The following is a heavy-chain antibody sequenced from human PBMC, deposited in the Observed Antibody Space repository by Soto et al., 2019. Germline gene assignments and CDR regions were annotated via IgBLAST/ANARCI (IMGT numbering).Heavy chain of an antibody. V-gene: IGHV1-69*01. D-gene: IGHD2-21*01. J-gene: IGHJ6*02. CDR2: IIPMFGVT. CDR1: GGSLSSYA. Sequence: QVQLVQSGAEMKKPGSSVKVSCKASGGSLSSYALSWVRQAPGQGPEWMGGIIPMFGVTRYAQKFQGRVTLNADESTSTAYMELSSLRSEDTAVYYCARGGRAIVVVKVAFSYGLDVWGQGTTVTVS. CDR3: ARGGRAIVVVKVAFSYGLDV.